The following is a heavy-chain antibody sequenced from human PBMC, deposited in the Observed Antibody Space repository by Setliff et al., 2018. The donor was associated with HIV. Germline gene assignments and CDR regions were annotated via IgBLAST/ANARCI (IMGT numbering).Heavy chain of an antibody. CDR1: GGTPNTYG. CDR3: ARDLRNSNTLFGVLNFVFDL. J-gene: IGHJ4*02. V-gene: IGHV1-2*02. CDR2: INPQTGGT. D-gene: IGHD3-3*01. Sequence: ASVKVSCKASGGTPNTYGISWVRQAPGQGLEWMGGINPQTGGTNFAQKFQGRITMTSDTSVNTVFIELSRLKSDDTALYYCARDLRNSNTLFGVLNFVFDLWGQGTLVTVSS.